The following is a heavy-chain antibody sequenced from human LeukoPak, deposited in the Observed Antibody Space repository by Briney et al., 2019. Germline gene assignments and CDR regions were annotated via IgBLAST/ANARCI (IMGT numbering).Heavy chain of an antibody. J-gene: IGHJ4*02. D-gene: IGHD5-12*01. CDR3: ARGGMGGGYVGGY. Sequence: SVKVSCKASRGTFSSYAINWVRQAPGQGLEWMGGIIPIFGTANYAQKFQGRVTITADKSTSTAYMELSSLRSEDTAVYYCARGGMGGGYVGGYWGQGTLVTVSS. CDR1: RGTFSSYA. V-gene: IGHV1-69*06. CDR2: IIPIFGTA.